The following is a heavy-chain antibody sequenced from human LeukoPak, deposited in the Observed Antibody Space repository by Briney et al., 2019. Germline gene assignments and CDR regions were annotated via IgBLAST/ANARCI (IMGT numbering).Heavy chain of an antibody. D-gene: IGHD6-19*01. CDR1: GGSISSYY. CDR2: IYYSGST. V-gene: IGHV4-59*01. Sequence: SETLSLTCTVSGGSISSYYWSWIRQPPGKGLEWIGYIYYSGSTNYNPSLKSRVTISVDTSKNQFSLKLSSVTAADTAVYYCARGEIVVAGINWFDPWGQGTLVTVSS. CDR3: ARGEIVVAGINWFDP. J-gene: IGHJ5*02.